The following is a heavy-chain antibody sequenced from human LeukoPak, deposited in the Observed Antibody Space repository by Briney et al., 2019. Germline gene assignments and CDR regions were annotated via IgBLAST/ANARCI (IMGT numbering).Heavy chain of an antibody. CDR2: ISYSGNTI. CDR1: GFTFSSSS. D-gene: IGHD2-2*01. J-gene: IGHJ4*02. CDR3: AFSSRSNYFDY. V-gene: IGHV3-48*04. Sequence: PGGSLRLSCAASGFTFSSSSMHWVRQAPGKGLEWVSYISYSGNTIYYADSVKGRFTISRDNAKNSLYLQMNSLRAEDTAVYYCAFSSRSNYFDYWGQGTLVTVSS.